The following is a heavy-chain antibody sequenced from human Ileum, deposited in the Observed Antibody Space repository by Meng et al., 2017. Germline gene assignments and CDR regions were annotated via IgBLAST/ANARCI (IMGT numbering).Heavy chain of an antibody. CDR2: IWYDGSNK. J-gene: IGHJ3*02. CDR3: AREPYGDYGLGAFDI. CDR1: GFTFSSYW. V-gene: IGHV3-33*08. D-gene: IGHD4-17*01. Sequence: GGSLRLSCAASGFTFSSYWMSWVRQAPGKGLEWVAVIWYDGSNKYYADSVKGRFTISRDNSKNTLYLQMNSLRAEDTAVYYCAREPYGDYGLGAFDIWGQGTMVTVSS.